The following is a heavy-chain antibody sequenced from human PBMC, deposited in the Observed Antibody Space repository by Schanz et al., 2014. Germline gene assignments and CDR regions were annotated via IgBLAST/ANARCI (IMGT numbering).Heavy chain of an antibody. CDR2: IGGSGGST. D-gene: IGHD3-16*01. Sequence: EVQLVESGGGLVQPGGSLTLSCAASGFTFSSYLMSWVRQAPGKGLEWVSGIGGSGGSTDYADSVKGRFTISRDNSINTLSLQTTSVSPDDKAVYYCAKALKPYIASRNGLDVWGHGTTVTVSS. CDR1: GFTFSSYL. CDR3: AKALKPYIASRNGLDV. J-gene: IGHJ6*02. V-gene: IGHV3-23*04.